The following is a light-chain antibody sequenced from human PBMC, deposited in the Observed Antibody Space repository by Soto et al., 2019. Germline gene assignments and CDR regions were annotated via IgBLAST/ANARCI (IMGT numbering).Light chain of an antibody. V-gene: IGKV3-20*01. CDR3: QQYGRT. CDR1: QSLTSSY. CDR2: GVS. J-gene: IGKJ1*01. Sequence: EIVLTQSPGTLSLSPGETATLSCRASQSLTSSYLAWYQQRPGQAPSLLIYGVSSRATGIPDRFSGSGSGTDFTLTISRLEPEDFAVYYCQQYGRTFGQGTKV.